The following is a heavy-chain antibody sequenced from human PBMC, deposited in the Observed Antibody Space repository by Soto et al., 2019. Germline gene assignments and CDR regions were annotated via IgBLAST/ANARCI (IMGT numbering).Heavy chain of an antibody. D-gene: IGHD3-22*01. CDR2: ISSGGTNT. Sequence: EVQLLESGGDLIQPGESLRLSCAASGFTFSTYALSWVRQAPGKGLEWVSAISSGGTNTYYADSVRGRFTITRDDFKSTLYLQINSLRADDTAVYFCVTGVYEIGGYYYGLFDYWGQGTLVTVSS. J-gene: IGHJ4*02. CDR3: VTGVYEIGGYYYGLFDY. CDR1: GFTFSTYA. V-gene: IGHV3-23*01.